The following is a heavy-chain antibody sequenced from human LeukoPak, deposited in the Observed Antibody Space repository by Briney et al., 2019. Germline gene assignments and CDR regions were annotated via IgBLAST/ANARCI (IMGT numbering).Heavy chain of an antibody. J-gene: IGHJ4*02. Sequence: PGGSLRLSCAASGFTFTNYWMTWVRQAPGKGLEWVANIKQDGSDKYYVDSVKGRFTVSRDNAKNSVFLQMSSLRAEDTAVYYCAREYSSSSGRCFDSWGQGTLVTVSS. CDR1: GFTFTNYW. CDR3: AREYSSSSGRCFDS. V-gene: IGHV3-7*01. CDR2: IKQDGSDK. D-gene: IGHD6-6*01.